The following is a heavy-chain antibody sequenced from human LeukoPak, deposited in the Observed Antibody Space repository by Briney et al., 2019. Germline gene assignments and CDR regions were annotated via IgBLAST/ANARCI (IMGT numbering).Heavy chain of an antibody. Sequence: SETLSLTCTVSGGSISSYYWSWIRQPPGKGLEWIGSIYYSGSTYYNPSLKSRVTISVDTSKNQFSLKLSSVTAADTAVYYCARQPRANYYDSSGLDYWGQGTLVTVSS. CDR2: IYYSGST. D-gene: IGHD3-22*01. V-gene: IGHV4-39*01. J-gene: IGHJ4*02. CDR3: ARQPRANYYDSSGLDY. CDR1: GGSISSYY.